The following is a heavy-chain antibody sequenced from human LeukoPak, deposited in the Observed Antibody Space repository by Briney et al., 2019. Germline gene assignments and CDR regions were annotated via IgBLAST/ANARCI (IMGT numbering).Heavy chain of an antibody. CDR2: IYHSGST. D-gene: IGHD2-2*01. J-gene: IGHJ5*02. CDR1: GGSISSGGYS. CDR3: ARVVVVPAAIATSVWFDP. Sequence: SQTLSLTCAVSGGSISSGGYSWSWIRQPPGKGLEWIGYIYHSGSTYYNPSLKSRVTISVDTSKNQFSLKLSSVTAADTAVYYCARVVVVPAAIATSVWFDPWGQGTLVTVSS. V-gene: IGHV4-30-2*01.